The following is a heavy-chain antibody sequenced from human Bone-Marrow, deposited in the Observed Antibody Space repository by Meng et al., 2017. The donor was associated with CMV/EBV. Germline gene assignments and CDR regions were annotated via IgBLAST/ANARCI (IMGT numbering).Heavy chain of an antibody. CDR2: INHSGST. Sequence: GSLRLSCAVYGGSFSGYYWSWIRQPPGKGLEWIGEINHSGSTNYNPSLKSRVTISVDTSKNQFSLKLSSVTAADTAVYYCARTNIVVVPAAVRYYYYGMDVWGQGTTVTSP. CDR3: ARTNIVVVPAAVRYYYYGMDV. CDR1: GGSFSGYY. D-gene: IGHD2-2*01. J-gene: IGHJ6*02. V-gene: IGHV4-34*01.